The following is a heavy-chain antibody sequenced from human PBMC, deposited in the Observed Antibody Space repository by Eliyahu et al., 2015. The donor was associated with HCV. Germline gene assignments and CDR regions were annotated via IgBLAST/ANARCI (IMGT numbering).Heavy chain of an antibody. CDR1: GFTFNIYG. CDR3: ARHVGSTNFDY. CDR2: NWAGGSDK. J-gene: IGHJ4*02. V-gene: IGHV3-33*01. D-gene: IGHD2-2*01. Sequence: LSCTASGFTFNIYGMHWVRQGPRQGAGVGGGNWAGGSDKYYADSVKGRFTISRDNSKNTVYLETNSLRVEDTAVYYCARHVGSTNFDYWGQGTLVTVSS.